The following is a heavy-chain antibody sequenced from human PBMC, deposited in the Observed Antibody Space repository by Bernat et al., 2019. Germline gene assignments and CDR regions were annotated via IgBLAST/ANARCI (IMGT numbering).Heavy chain of an antibody. Sequence: QVQLEESGGGVVQPGTSLRLSCVASGFAFSSYGMHWVRRAPGKGLGWVAVISYDGSPKYYADSVKGRFTISRDDSKNTLYLQVSTLRGEDTAVYYWAKYVAPGRARYYGMDVWGQGTTVTVSS. CDR1: GFAFSSYG. V-gene: IGHV3-30*18. D-gene: IGHD2-2*01. J-gene: IGHJ6*02. CDR2: ISYDGSPK. CDR3: AKYVAPGRARYYGMDV.